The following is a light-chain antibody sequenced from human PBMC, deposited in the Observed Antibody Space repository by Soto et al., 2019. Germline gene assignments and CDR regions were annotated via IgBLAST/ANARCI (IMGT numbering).Light chain of an antibody. J-gene: IGKJ1*01. CDR3: QQRSNWLTWT. V-gene: IGKV3-11*01. CDR1: QAISGNY. CDR2: DAS. Sequence: EIVMTQSPATLSVSPGEGASLSCSASQAISGNYLAWYQQKPGQAPRLLIYDASNRATGIPARFSGSGSGTDFTLTISSLEPEDFAVYYCQQRSNWLTWTFGQGTKVDNK.